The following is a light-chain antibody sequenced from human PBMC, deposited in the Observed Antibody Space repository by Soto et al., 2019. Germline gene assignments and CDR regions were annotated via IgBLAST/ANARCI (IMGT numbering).Light chain of an antibody. Sequence: QSVLTQPPSASGTPGQRVTISCSGSTSNIGSSSVYWYQQLPGTAPKVFIYESNRRPSGVPDRFSGSKSGTSASLAISGLRSEDEADYYCATWDDSLGGPVFGGGTKLTVL. CDR3: ATWDDSLGGPV. J-gene: IGLJ2*01. CDR1: TSNIGSSS. V-gene: IGLV1-47*01. CDR2: ESN.